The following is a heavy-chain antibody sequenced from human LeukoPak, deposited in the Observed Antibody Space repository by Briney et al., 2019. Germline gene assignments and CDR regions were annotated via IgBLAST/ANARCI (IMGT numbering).Heavy chain of an antibody. CDR1: GFTFSSYG. CDR2: IRYDGSNK. J-gene: IGHJ4*02. D-gene: IGHD2-15*01. Sequence: GSLRLSCAASGFTFSSYGMHWVRQAPGKGLEWVAFIRYDGSNKYYADSVKGRFTISRDNSKNTLYLQMNSLRAEDTAVYYCAKDSFIGYCSGGSCYSGVSGFDYWGQGTLVTVSS. CDR3: AKDSFIGYCSGGSCYSGVSGFDY. V-gene: IGHV3-30*02.